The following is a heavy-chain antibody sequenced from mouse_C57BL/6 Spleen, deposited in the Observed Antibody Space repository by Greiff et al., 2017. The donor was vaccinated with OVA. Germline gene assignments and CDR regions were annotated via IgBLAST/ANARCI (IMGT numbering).Heavy chain of an antibody. CDR2: INYDGSST. Sequence: EVMLVESEGGLVQPGSSLKLSCTASGFTFSDYYMAWVRQVPEKGLEWVANINYDGSSTYYLDSLKSRFIISRDNAKNILYLQMSSLKSEDTATYYCARVGRNYAMDYWGQGTSVTVSS. V-gene: IGHV5-16*01. CDR1: GFTFSDYY. D-gene: IGHD4-1*01. CDR3: ARVGRNYAMDY. J-gene: IGHJ4*01.